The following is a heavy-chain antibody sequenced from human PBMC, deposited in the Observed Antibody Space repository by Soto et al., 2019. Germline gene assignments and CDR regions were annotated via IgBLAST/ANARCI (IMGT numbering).Heavy chain of an antibody. Sequence: QVQLVQSGAEVKKPGASVKVSCKASRYTFTSYDINWVRQATGQGLEWMGWMNPNSGNTGYAQKFQGRVTMTRNTSINTAYMELSSLRSEDTAVYYCARVNEWLGALEYWGQGTLVTVSS. D-gene: IGHD6-19*01. J-gene: IGHJ4*02. V-gene: IGHV1-8*01. CDR3: ARVNEWLGALEY. CDR1: RYTFTSYD. CDR2: MNPNSGNT.